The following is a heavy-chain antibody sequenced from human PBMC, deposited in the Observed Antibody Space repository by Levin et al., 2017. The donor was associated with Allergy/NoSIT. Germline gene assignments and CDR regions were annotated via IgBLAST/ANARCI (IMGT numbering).Heavy chain of an antibody. Sequence: PGGSLRLSCAASGFTFSSYAMSWVRQAPGKGLEWVSAISGSGDSTYYADSVKGRFTISRDNSKNTLYLQMNSLRAEDTAVYYCTKRVKSGWSTGTFDYWGQGTLVTVSS. D-gene: IGHD6-19*01. CDR1: GFTFSSYA. CDR3: TKRVKSGWSTGTFDY. V-gene: IGHV3-23*01. J-gene: IGHJ4*02. CDR2: ISGSGDST.